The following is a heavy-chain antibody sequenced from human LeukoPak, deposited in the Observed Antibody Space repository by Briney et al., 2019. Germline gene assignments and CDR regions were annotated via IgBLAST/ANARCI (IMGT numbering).Heavy chain of an antibody. D-gene: IGHD6-19*01. CDR2: INSDGSST. CDR1: GFTFSSYW. CDR3: ARDGQQWLVRAWYFDF. J-gene: IGHJ2*01. Sequence: GGSLRLSCAASGFTFSSYWMHWVRQAPGKGLVWVSRINSDGSSTSYADSVKGRFTISRDNAKNTLYLQMNSLRAEDTAVYYCARDGQQWLVRAWYFDFWGRGTLVTVSS. V-gene: IGHV3-74*01.